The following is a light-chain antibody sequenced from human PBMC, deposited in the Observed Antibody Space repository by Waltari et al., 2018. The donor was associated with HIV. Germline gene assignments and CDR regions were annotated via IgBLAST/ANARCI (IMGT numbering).Light chain of an antibody. CDR2: AAS. CDR1: ESVTNN. J-gene: IGKJ3*01. CDR3: QRSYTTPLT. Sequence: DIQMTQSPASLSASVGDTVTITCRASESVTNNLNWYQQKPGKAPNLLIYAASSLQSGVPSKFSGSGSGTDFTLTISSLLPEDFARYYCQRSYTTPLTFGPGTKVDIK. V-gene: IGKV1-39*01.